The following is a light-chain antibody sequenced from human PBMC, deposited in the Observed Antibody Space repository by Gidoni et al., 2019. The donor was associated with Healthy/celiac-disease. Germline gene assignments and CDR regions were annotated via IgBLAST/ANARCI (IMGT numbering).Light chain of an antibody. Sequence: IESAQAPSSLSASVGDSVTITCRASQSISSDLTWYQQKPGQAPKLLIYAASSLQSVVPPRFSGSGSGTDFTLTISSLQPEDFATYYCQQCYSTPYTFGQXTKLEIK. CDR3: QQCYSTPYT. CDR1: QSISSD. CDR2: AAS. J-gene: IGKJ2*01. V-gene: IGKV1-39*01.